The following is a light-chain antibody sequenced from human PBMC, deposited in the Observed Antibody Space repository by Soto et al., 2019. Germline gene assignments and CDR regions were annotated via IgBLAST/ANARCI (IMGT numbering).Light chain of an antibody. CDR1: QTISSW. Sequence: DIHITQSPSTLSSSLVDRVTITCRASQTISSWLAWYQQKPGKAPKLLIYDASTLESGVPSRFSGSGSGTEFTLTISSLQPDDFATYYCQQYNSYSWTFGQGTKVDIK. CDR3: QQYNSYSWT. CDR2: DAS. J-gene: IGKJ1*01. V-gene: IGKV1-5*01.